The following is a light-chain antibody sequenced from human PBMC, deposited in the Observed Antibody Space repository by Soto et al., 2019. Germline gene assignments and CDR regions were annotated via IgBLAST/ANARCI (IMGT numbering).Light chain of an antibody. V-gene: IGKV1-17*01. CDR2: AAS. CDR3: QHNYSALRT. CDR1: QGIRND. J-gene: IGKJ1*01. Sequence: IRMNQSPSSVSAPVGDTVTIPCRASQGIRNDLGWYQQKPGKAPKRLIYAASSLQSGVPSRFSGSGSGTEFTLIISRLQPEDFAPYYCQHNYSALRTFCQGTKVDVK.